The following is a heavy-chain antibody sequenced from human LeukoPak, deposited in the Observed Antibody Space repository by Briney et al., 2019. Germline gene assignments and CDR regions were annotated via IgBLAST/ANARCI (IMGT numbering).Heavy chain of an antibody. V-gene: IGHV1-2*02. J-gene: IGHJ4*02. CDR2: INVNRGGT. Sequence: AASVKVSCKASGYTFTDYYMHWVRQAPGQGLEWMGWINVNRGGTNYAQRFQGRVTMTRDTSITTAYMEPSRLKSDDTAVYYCARRYCSSTSCYYFDYWGQGTLVTVSS. CDR1: GYTFTDYY. D-gene: IGHD2-2*01. CDR3: ARRYCSSTSCYYFDY.